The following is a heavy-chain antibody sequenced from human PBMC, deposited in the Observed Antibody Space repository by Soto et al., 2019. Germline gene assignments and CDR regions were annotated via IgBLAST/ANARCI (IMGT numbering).Heavy chain of an antibody. D-gene: IGHD1-7*01. CDR3: ARRLTGTLDYFDY. CDR2: IIPIFGTA. V-gene: IGHV1-69*13. CDR1: GGTFSSYA. Sequence: SVKVSCKASGGTFSSYAISWVRQAPGQGLEWMGGIIPIFGTANYAQKFQGRVTITADESTSTAYMELSSLRSEDTAVYYCARRLTGTLDYFDYWGRGTLVTVSS. J-gene: IGHJ4*02.